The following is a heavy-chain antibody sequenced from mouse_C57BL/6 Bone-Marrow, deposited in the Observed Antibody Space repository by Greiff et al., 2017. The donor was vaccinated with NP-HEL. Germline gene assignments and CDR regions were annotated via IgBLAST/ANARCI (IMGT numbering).Heavy chain of an antibody. V-gene: IGHV1-80*01. CDR2: IYPGDGDT. J-gene: IGHJ4*01. CDR1: GYAFSSYW. Sequence: VQLQQSGAELVKPGASVKISCKASGYAFSSYWMNWVKQRPGKGLEWIGQIYPGDGDTNYNGKFKGKATLTADKSSSTAYMQLSSLTSEDSAVYFCARVLWLRREGYAMDYWGQGTSVTVSS. CDR3: ARVLWLRREGYAMDY. D-gene: IGHD2-2*01.